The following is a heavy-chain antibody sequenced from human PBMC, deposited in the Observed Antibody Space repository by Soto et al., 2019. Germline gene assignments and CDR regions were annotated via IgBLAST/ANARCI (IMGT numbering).Heavy chain of an antibody. J-gene: IGHJ3*02. D-gene: IGHD1-26*01. CDR1: GFTFSIYG. CDR2: ISFDGSEK. V-gene: IGHV3-30*03. CDR3: ARDRRLYYSDAFDI. Sequence: QVQLVESGGGVVQPGRSLRLSCAASGFTFSIYGMHWVRHAPGKGLEWVAMISFDGSEKYYTDSVKGRFHISRDSSKNTMYLQMDSLRVEDTAVYYCARDRRLYYSDAFDIWGQGTTVIVSS.